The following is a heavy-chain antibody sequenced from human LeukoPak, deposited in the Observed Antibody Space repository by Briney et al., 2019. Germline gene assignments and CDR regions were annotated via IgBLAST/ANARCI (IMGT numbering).Heavy chain of an antibody. CDR3: ARHRPGTCSGGSCRPSVGVDV. J-gene: IGHJ6*02. D-gene: IGHD2-15*01. CDR1: GGSISDYY. V-gene: IGHV4-4*07. Sequence: SETLSLTCTVSGGSISDYYWSWIRQPAGKGLEWIGRTYTSGSTNYNPSLKSRVTISVDTSKNQFSLKLSSVTAADTAVYYCARHRPGTCSGGSCRPSVGVDVWGQGTTVTVSS. CDR2: TYTSGST.